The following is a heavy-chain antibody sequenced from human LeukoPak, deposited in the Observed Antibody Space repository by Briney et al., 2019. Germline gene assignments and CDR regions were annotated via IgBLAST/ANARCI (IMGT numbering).Heavy chain of an antibody. J-gene: IGHJ3*02. CDR3: ARDYAFDI. CDR1: GDSISSYY. Sequence: PSETLSLTCTVSGDSISSYYWSWMRQPPGKGLEWIGYSYYIGSTNYNPSLKSRVTISVDTSKNQFSLKLSSVTAADTAVYYCARDYAFDIWGQGTMVTVSS. V-gene: IGHV4-59*01. CDR2: SYYIGST.